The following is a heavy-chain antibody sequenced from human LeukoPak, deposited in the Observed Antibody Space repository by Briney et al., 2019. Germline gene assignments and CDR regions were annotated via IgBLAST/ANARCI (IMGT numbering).Heavy chain of an antibody. CDR3: VRGHSGFDF. D-gene: IGHD4-23*01. J-gene: IGHJ4*02. Sequence: GGSLRLSCAVSGFGFSDHYMDWVRQAPGKGLEWVGRSRNKDHRYTTEYAASVKGRFTISRDDSKNSLYLQMSSLKSEDTAVYYCVRGHSGFDFWGQGTLVTVSS. V-gene: IGHV3-72*01. CDR2: SRNKDHRYTT. CDR1: GFGFSDHY.